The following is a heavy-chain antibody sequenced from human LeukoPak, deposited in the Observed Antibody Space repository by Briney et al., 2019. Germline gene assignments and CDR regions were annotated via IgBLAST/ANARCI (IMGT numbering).Heavy chain of an antibody. D-gene: IGHD3-10*01. Sequence: PSETLSLTCTVSGGSISSSSYYWGWIRQPPGKGLEWIGSIYYSGSTNYNPSLKSRVTISVDTSKNQFSLKLSSVTAADTAVYYCARGFRITMVRGAINWFDPWGQGTLVTVSS. CDR3: ARGFRITMVRGAINWFDP. J-gene: IGHJ5*02. CDR2: IYYSGST. V-gene: IGHV4-39*07. CDR1: GGSISSSSYY.